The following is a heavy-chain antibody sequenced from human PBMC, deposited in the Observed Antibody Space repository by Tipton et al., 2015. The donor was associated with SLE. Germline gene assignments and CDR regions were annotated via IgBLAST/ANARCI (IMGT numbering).Heavy chain of an antibody. Sequence: SLRLSCAASGFTFRSYAMSWVRQAPGKGLEWVSAISGSGGSTYYADSVKGRFTISRDNSKNTLYLQMNSLRAEDTAVYYCAKSWVHYYYGMDVWGQGTTVTVSS. CDR1: GFTFRSYA. J-gene: IGHJ6*02. CDR3: AKSWVHYYYGMDV. V-gene: IGHV3-23*01. CDR2: ISGSGGST. D-gene: IGHD7-27*01.